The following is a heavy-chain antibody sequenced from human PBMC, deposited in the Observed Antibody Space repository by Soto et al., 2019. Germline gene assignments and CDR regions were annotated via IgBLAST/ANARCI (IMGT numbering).Heavy chain of an antibody. CDR3: ARAEYCSGGSCSGYYFDY. D-gene: IGHD2-15*01. Sequence: QVQLVESGGGVVQPGRSLRLSCAASGFTFSSYGMHWVRQAPGKGLEWVAVIWYDGSNKYYADSVKGRFTISRDDSKNTLYLQMNSLRAEDTAVYYCARAEYCSGGSCSGYYFDYWGQGTLVTVSS. V-gene: IGHV3-33*01. CDR2: IWYDGSNK. J-gene: IGHJ4*02. CDR1: GFTFSSYG.